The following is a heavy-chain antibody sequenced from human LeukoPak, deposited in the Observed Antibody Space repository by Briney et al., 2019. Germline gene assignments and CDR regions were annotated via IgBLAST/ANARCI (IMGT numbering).Heavy chain of an antibody. CDR3: ARDVGHSSSWYEWFDP. D-gene: IGHD6-13*01. Sequence: SETLSLTCTVSGGSISSGDYYWSWIRQPPGKGLEWIGYIYYSGSTNYNPSLKSRVTISVDTSKNQFSLKLTSVTAADTAVYYCARDVGHSSSWYEWFDPWGQGTLVTVPS. J-gene: IGHJ5*02. CDR1: GGSISSGDYY. CDR2: IYYSGST. V-gene: IGHV4-61*08.